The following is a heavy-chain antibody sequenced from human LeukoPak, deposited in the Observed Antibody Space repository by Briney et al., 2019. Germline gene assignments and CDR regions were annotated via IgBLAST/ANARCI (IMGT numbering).Heavy chain of an antibody. D-gene: IGHD6-19*01. Sequence: GGSLRLSCAASGFTFSRYWMHWVRQAPGKGLVWVSRVNSDGSSTTYADSVKGRFTISRDNSKNTLFLQMNSLRPDDTAVYYCATTLGSGWKFDYWGQGTLVTVSS. CDR3: ATTLGSGWKFDY. V-gene: IGHV3-74*01. CDR1: GFTFSRYW. J-gene: IGHJ4*02. CDR2: VNSDGSST.